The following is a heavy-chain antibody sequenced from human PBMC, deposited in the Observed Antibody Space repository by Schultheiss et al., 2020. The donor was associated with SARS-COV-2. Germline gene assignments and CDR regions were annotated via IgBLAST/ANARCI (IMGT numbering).Heavy chain of an antibody. CDR3: ARAIAARPTLSGY. V-gene: IGHV3-74*01. D-gene: IGHD6-6*01. CDR1: GYSISSGYY. J-gene: IGHJ4*02. CDR2: INSDGSST. Sequence: ETLSLTCAVSGYSISSGYYWGWVRQAPGKGLVWVSRINSDGSSTSYADSVKGRFTISRDNAKNTLYLQMNSLRAEDTAVYYCARAIAARPTLSGYWGQGTLVTVSS.